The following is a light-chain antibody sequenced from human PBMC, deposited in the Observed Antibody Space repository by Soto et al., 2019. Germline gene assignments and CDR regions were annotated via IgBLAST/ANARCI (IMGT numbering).Light chain of an antibody. J-gene: IGKJ1*01. CDR3: QQYNSYSLT. CDR1: QSVSGW. V-gene: IGKV1-5*01. CDR2: VAS. Sequence: DIQMTQSPSTLSASVGDSVTITCRASQSVSGWLAWYQQKPGKAPNLLISVASILESGVPPRFSGSGSETEFTLTISSLQPDDFATYYCQQYNSYSLTFGQGTKVEIK.